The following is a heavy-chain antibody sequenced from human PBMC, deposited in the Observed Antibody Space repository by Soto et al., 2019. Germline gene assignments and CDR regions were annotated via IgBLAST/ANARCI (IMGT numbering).Heavy chain of an antibody. V-gene: IGHV1-3*01. CDR2: INAGNGNT. Sequence: ASVKVSCKASGYTFTSYAMHLVRQAPGQRLEWMGWINAGNGNTKYSQKFQGRVTITRDTSASTAYMELSSLRSEDTAVYYCARLFLDNSSSDYWGQGTLVTVSS. CDR3: ARLFLDNSSSDY. D-gene: IGHD6-6*01. J-gene: IGHJ4*02. CDR1: GYTFTSYA.